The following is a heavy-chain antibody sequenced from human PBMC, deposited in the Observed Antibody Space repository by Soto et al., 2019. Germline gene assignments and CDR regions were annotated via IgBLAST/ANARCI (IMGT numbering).Heavy chain of an antibody. V-gene: IGHV5-10-1*01. D-gene: IGHD2-15*01. CDR3: ARKDSHLEY. J-gene: IGHJ4*02. CDR2: IDPSDSYT. Sequence: GECRKIYCRGYGYSFNSYWIRRVRQMPGKGLEWMGRIDPSDSYTNYSPSFQGHVTISADKSISTAYLQWSSLKASDTAMYYCARKDSHLEYWGQGTQVTVSS. CDR1: GYSFNSYW.